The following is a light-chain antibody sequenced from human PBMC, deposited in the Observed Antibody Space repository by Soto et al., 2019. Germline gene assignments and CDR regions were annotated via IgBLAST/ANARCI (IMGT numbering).Light chain of an antibody. CDR1: QDIRSE. V-gene: IGKV1-6*01. J-gene: IGKJ3*01. Sequence: IQMTQSPSSLSASVGDRVTFICRASQDIRSELSWFQQKPGRPPKLLIYGASILQSGVPSRFSGSGSGTDFTLTIDSLQSEDFATYYFLQDNNYPRTFGPGTKVKVK. CDR3: LQDNNYPRT. CDR2: GAS.